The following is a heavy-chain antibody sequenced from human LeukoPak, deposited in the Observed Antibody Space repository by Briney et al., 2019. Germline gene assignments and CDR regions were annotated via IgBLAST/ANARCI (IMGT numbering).Heavy chain of an antibody. D-gene: IGHD2-2*01. Sequence: GGSLRLSCAASGFTFSSYAMHWVRQAPGKGLEWVAVISYDGSNKYYADSVKGRFTISRDSSKNTLYLQMNSLRPEDTAVYYCASGPVPAAYMDVWGKGTTVTVSS. CDR3: ASGPVPAAYMDV. V-gene: IGHV3-30-3*01. J-gene: IGHJ6*03. CDR2: ISYDGSNK. CDR1: GFTFSSYA.